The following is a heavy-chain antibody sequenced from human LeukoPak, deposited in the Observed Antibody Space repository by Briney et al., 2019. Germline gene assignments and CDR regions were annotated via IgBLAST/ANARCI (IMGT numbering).Heavy chain of an antibody. CDR2: IYSGGNT. V-gene: IGHV3-66*01. J-gene: IGHJ4*02. CDR3: ARWTSSSMTTNPLFGY. Sequence: GGSLRLSCAASGFSVSSSYMSWVRQAPGKGLEWVSVIYSGGNTYYADSVKGRFTTSRDSSKNTLYLQMNSLRAGDTAVYYCARWTSSSMTTNPLFGYWGQGTLVTVSS. D-gene: IGHD3-10*02. CDR1: GFSVSSSY.